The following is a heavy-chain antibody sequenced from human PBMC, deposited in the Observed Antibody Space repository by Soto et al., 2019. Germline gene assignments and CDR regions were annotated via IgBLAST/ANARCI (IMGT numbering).Heavy chain of an antibody. Sequence: EVQLLESGGGLVQPGGSLRLSCAASGFSFSSYAMNWVRQAPGKGLEWVSVISGSGGSTYYADSVKGRFTISRDNSKNTLYLQMISLRAEDTAVYYCASRSSSWYFDYWGQGTLVTVSS. V-gene: IGHV3-23*01. D-gene: IGHD6-13*01. CDR3: ASRSSSWYFDY. J-gene: IGHJ4*02. CDR2: ISGSGGST. CDR1: GFSFSSYA.